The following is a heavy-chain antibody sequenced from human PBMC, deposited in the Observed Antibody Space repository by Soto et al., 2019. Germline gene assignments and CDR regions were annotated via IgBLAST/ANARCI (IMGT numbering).Heavy chain of an antibody. Sequence: GASVKVSCKASGGTFSSYTISWVRQAPGQGLEWMGRIIPILGIANYAQKFQGRVTITADKSTSTAYMELSSLRSDDTAVYYCARDGIKVNYYYMDVWGKGTTVTVSS. V-gene: IGHV1-69*04. CDR3: ARDGIKVNYYYMDV. CDR2: IIPILGIA. J-gene: IGHJ6*03. D-gene: IGHD2-21*01. CDR1: GGTFSSYT.